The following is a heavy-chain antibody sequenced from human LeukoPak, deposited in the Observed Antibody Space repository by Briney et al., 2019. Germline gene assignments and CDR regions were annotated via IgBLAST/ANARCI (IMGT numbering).Heavy chain of an antibody. J-gene: IGHJ5*02. Sequence: PSETLSLTCTVSGGSISSYYWSWIRQPPGKGLEWIASMYHSGDTYYNPSLRSRVTISVDTSKNQLSLKLSSVTAADTAVYYCARSKAHLSTSWYGNWFDPWGQGTLVTVSS. CDR3: ARSKAHLSTSWYGNWFDP. V-gene: IGHV4-59*04. CDR2: MYHSGDT. CDR1: GGSISSYY. D-gene: IGHD6-13*01.